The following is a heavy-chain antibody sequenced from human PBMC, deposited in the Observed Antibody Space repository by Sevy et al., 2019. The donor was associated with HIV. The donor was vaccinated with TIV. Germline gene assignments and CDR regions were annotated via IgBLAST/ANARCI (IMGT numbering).Heavy chain of an antibody. D-gene: IGHD3-22*01. CDR3: ASNTYYLDSTGFGAFDI. CDR2: INWKTDNV. Sequence: GGSLRLSCAASGFTFDDYAMSWVRQAPGKGLEWVSAINWKTDNVGYADSVKGRFTISRDNAKGSLYLQMNSMRPEDTALYHCASNTYYLDSTGFGAFDIWGQGIMVTVSS. V-gene: IGHV3-20*01. CDR1: GFTFDDYA. J-gene: IGHJ3*02.